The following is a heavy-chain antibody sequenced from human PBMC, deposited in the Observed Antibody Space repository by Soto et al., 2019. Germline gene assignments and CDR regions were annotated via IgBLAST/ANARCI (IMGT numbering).Heavy chain of an antibody. D-gene: IGHD2-21*02. CDR1: GYTLTELS. V-gene: IGHV1-24*01. J-gene: IGHJ4*02. CDR3: ATSYDCGGDCYAPFDY. Sequence: ASVKVSCKVSGYTLTELSMRWVRQAPGKGLEWMGGFDPEDGETIYAQKFQGRVTMTEDTSTDTAYMELSSLRSEDTAVYYCATSYDCGGDCYAPFDYWGQGTLVTVSS. CDR2: FDPEDGET.